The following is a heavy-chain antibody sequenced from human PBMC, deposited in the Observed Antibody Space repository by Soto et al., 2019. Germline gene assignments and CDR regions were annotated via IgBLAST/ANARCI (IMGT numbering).Heavy chain of an antibody. J-gene: IGHJ2*01. D-gene: IGHD2-8*01. CDR3: AREDDIVLMGGRYFDL. CDR1: GGSISSGGYY. CDR2: IYYSGST. V-gene: IGHV4-31*03. Sequence: QVQLQESGPGLVKPSQTLSLTCTVSGGSISSGGYYWSWIRQHPGKGLEWIGYIYYSGSTYYNPSLRGRVTISRDTSKNQFSLKLSSVTAADTAVYYCAREDDIVLMGGRYFDLWGRGTLVTVSS.